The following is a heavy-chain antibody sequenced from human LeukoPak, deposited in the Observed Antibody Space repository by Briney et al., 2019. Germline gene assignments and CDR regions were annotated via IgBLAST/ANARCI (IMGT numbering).Heavy chain of an antibody. CDR2: IIPIFGTA. J-gene: IGHJ6*03. CDR1: GGTFSSYA. V-gene: IGHV1-69*05. Sequence: SVKVSCKASGGTFSSYAISWVRQAPGQGLEWMGGIIPIFGTANYALKFQGRVTITTDESTSTAYMELSSLRSEDTAVYYCARDGEYDSSGYYSYYYYYMDVWGKGTTVTVSS. CDR3: ARDGEYDSSGYYSYYYYYMDV. D-gene: IGHD3-22*01.